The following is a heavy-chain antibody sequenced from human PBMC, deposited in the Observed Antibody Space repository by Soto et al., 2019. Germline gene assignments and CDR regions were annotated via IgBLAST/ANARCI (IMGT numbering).Heavy chain of an antibody. Sequence: KQSQTLSLTCAISGDSVSSNSAAWNWIRQSPSRGLEWLGRTYYRSKWYNDYAVSVKSRITINPDTSKNQFSLQLNSVTPEDTAVYYCARDLEMESVRDYYYYYMDVWGKGTTVTVSS. CDR3: ARDLEMESVRDYYYYYMDV. CDR2: TYYRSKWYN. J-gene: IGHJ6*03. D-gene: IGHD3-3*01. CDR1: GDSVSSNSAA. V-gene: IGHV6-1*01.